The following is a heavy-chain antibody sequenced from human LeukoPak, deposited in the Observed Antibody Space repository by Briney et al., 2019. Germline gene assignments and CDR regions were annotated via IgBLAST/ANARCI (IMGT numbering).Heavy chain of an antibody. Sequence: SETLSLTCTVSGGSISSSTYYWNWIRQPPGKGLEWIGYIYYSGSTTYNPSLKSRVTISVDTSKNQFSLQLSSVTAADTAVYYCASLEGILYYFNYWGQGALVTVSS. CDR3: ASLEGILYYFNY. V-gene: IGHV4-61*01. D-gene: IGHD2/OR15-2a*01. J-gene: IGHJ4*02. CDR1: GGSISSSTYY. CDR2: IYYSGST.